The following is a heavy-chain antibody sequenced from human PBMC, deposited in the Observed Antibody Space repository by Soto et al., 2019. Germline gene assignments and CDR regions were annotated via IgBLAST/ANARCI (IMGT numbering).Heavy chain of an antibody. CDR2: IYYSGST. CDR1: GGSLSSISYY. V-gene: IGHV4-39*01. J-gene: IGHJ6*03. CDR3: ARGLRGGYDFGDYYYYMDV. D-gene: IGHD5-12*01. Sequence: SETLSLTCTVSGGSLSSISYYWGWIRHSPGKGLEWIATIYYSGSTYYNPSLKSRVTISVDTSKNQFSLELNSVTAADTAVYYCARGLRGGYDFGDYYYYMDVWGKGTTVTVSS.